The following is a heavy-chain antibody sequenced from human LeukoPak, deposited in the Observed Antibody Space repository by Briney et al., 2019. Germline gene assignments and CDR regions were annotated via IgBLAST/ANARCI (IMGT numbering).Heavy chain of an antibody. Sequence: PGGSLRLSCAASEFTFKTFDMSWVRQAPGKGLEWVSTISSNGGSTFYADSVKGRFTISRDNSKNTVYLHMNSLRAEDTAVYYCARLSGAFSPQFSGNFFVDYFDYWGQGTLLTVSS. J-gene: IGHJ4*02. CDR3: ARLSGAFSPQFSGNFFVDYFDY. V-gene: IGHV3-23*01. CDR2: ISSNGGST. D-gene: IGHD1-26*01. CDR1: EFTFKTFD.